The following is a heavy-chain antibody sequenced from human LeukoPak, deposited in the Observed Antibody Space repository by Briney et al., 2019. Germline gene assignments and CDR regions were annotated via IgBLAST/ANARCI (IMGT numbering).Heavy chain of an antibody. J-gene: IGHJ3*01. CDR3: AKDSRSGPRQTNAFDV. V-gene: IGHV6-1*01. CDR1: GDSVASNSAA. Sequence: SQTLSLTCAISGDSVASNSAACNWIRQSPSRGLEWLGRTYHKSQWYNDYAVSVKSRITVNPDTSKNQFSLQLNSVTPGDTAMYYCAKDSRSGPRQTNAFDVWGQGTMVTVSS. CDR2: TYHKSQWYN. D-gene: IGHD3-10*01.